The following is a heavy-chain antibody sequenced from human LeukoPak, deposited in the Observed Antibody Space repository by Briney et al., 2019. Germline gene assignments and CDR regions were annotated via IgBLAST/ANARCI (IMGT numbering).Heavy chain of an antibody. CDR1: GYTFTTYG. J-gene: IGHJ5*02. Sequence: ASVKVSCKASGYTFTTYGISWVRQAPGQGLEWMGWISDYNSNTNYAQKFQGRVTMTTDTSTSTAYMELRSLRSDDTDVYYCAREGKVGATNPWFDPWGQGTLVTVSS. CDR3: AREGKVGATNPWFDP. D-gene: IGHD1-26*01. CDR2: ISDYNSNT. V-gene: IGHV1-18*01.